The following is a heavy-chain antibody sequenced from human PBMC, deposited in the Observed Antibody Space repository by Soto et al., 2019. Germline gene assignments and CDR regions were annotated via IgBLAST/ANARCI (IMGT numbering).Heavy chain of an antibody. CDR1: GFTFSSYA. Sequence: GSLRLSCAASGFTFSSYAMSWVRQAPGKGLEWVSAISGSGGSTYYADSVKGRFTISRDNSKNTLYLQMNSLRAEDTAVYYCAKDGIRDIAARATRGYFDYWGQGTLVTVSS. V-gene: IGHV3-23*01. J-gene: IGHJ4*02. CDR2: ISGSGGST. CDR3: AKDGIRDIAARATRGYFDY. D-gene: IGHD6-6*01.